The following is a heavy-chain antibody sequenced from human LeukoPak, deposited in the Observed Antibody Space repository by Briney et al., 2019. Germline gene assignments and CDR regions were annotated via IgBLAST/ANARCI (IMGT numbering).Heavy chain of an antibody. CDR2: INHSGST. CDR3: ARRRYYYGSGSYYMVVHDAFDI. J-gene: IGHJ3*02. D-gene: IGHD3-10*01. Sequence: PSETLSLTCAVYGGSFSGYYWSWIRRPPGKGLEWIGEINHSGSTNYNPSLKSRVTISVDTSKNQSSLKLSSVTAADTAVYYCARRRYYYGSGSYYMVVHDAFDIWGQGTMVTVSS. CDR1: GGSFSGYY. V-gene: IGHV4-34*01.